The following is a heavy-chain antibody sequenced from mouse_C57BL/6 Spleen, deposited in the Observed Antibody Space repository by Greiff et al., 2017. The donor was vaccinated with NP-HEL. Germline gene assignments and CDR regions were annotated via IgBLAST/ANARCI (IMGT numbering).Heavy chain of an antibody. CDR3: ARGDGRDAMDY. Sequence: EVQVVESGPGMVKPSQSLSLTCTVTGYSITSGYDWHWIRHFPGNKLEWMGYISYSGSTNYNPSLKSRISITHDTSKNHFFLKLNSVTTEDTATYYCARGDGRDAMDYWGQGTSVTVSS. J-gene: IGHJ4*01. V-gene: IGHV3-1*01. CDR1: GYSITSGYD. D-gene: IGHD1-1*01. CDR2: ISYSGST.